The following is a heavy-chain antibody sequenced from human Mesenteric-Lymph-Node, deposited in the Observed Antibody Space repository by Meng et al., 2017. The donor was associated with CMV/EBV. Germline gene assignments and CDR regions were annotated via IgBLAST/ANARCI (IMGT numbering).Heavy chain of an antibody. V-gene: IGHV3-9*01. J-gene: IGHJ4*02. CDR2: ISWNSGSI. CDR3: ARGSYGSGSFYPQPFDY. D-gene: IGHD3-10*01. Sequence: SLKISCAASGFTFDDYAMHWVRQAPGKGLEWVSGISWNSGSIGYADSVKGRFTISRDNAKNSLHLQMNSLRAEDTAVYYCARGSYGSGSFYPQPFDYWGQGTLVTVSS. CDR1: GFTFDDYA.